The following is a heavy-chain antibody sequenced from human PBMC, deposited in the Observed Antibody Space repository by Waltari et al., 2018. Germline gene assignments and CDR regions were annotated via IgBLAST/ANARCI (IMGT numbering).Heavy chain of an antibody. V-gene: IGHV3-23*03. CDR1: GFTFSSYA. J-gene: IGHJ4*02. D-gene: IGHD3-10*01. CDR2: IDSGGST. Sequence: EVQLLESGGGLVQPGGSLRLSCAASGFTFSSYAMSWVRQAPGKGLEWVSVIDSGGSTYYADSVKGRFTISRDNSKNTLYLQMNSLRAEDTAVYYCAKAMVRGVNGPNDYWGQGTLVTVSS. CDR3: AKAMVRGVNGPNDY.